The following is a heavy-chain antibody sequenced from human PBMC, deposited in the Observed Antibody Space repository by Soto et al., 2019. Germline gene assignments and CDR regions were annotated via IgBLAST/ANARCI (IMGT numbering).Heavy chain of an antibody. V-gene: IGHV1-69*01. Sequence: QVQLVQSGAEVKKPGSSVKVSCKASGGTFSSYAISWVRQAPGQGLEWMGGIIPIFGTANYAQKFQGRVTITPDESTSTAYMELSSLRSEDTAVYYCARDIAEAGTRYYYYYGMDVWGQGTTVTVSS. D-gene: IGHD6-13*01. CDR1: GGTFSSYA. J-gene: IGHJ6*02. CDR2: IIPIFGTA. CDR3: ARDIAEAGTRYYYYYGMDV.